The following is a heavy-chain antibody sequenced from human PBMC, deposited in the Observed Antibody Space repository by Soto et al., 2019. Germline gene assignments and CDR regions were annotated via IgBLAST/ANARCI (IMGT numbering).Heavy chain of an antibody. J-gene: IGHJ4*02. Sequence: QVQLVQSGAEVKKPGASVKVSCKASGYTFTSYGISWVRQAPGQGLEWMGWISAYNGNTNYAQKLQGRVTMTTDTSASTAYMELRSLRYDDTAVYYCARASYDFWSGYPRAMDYWGQGTLVTVSS. V-gene: IGHV1-18*01. D-gene: IGHD3-3*01. CDR3: ARASYDFWSGYPRAMDY. CDR2: ISAYNGNT. CDR1: GYTFTSYG.